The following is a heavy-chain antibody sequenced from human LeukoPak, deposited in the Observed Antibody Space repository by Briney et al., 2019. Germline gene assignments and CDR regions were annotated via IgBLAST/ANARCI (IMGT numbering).Heavy chain of an antibody. V-gene: IGHV3-23*01. J-gene: IGHJ4*02. CDR1: GFTFSSYA. CDR3: VKVSSNCYGSGSYQTLDY. D-gene: IGHD3-10*01. CDR2: ISGSGGST. Sequence: PGGSLRLSCAASGFTFSSYAMSWVRQTPGKGLEWVSTISGSGGSTFYADSVKGRFTISRDNPKNTVDLQMNSLRAEDTAVYYCVKVSSNCYGSGSYQTLDYWGQGTLVTVSS.